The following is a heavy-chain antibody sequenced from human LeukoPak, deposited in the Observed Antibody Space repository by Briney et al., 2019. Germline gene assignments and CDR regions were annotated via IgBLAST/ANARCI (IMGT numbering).Heavy chain of an antibody. V-gene: IGHV3-30-3*01. CDR3: AGGSGSYYSDAFDI. Sequence: GGSLRLSCAASGFTFSSYAMSWVRQAPGKGLEWVAVISYDGSNKYYADSVKGRFTISRDNSKNTLYLQMNSLRAEDTAVYYCAGGSGSYYSDAFDIWGQGTMVTVSS. CDR1: GFTFSSYA. CDR2: ISYDGSNK. J-gene: IGHJ3*02. D-gene: IGHD3-10*01.